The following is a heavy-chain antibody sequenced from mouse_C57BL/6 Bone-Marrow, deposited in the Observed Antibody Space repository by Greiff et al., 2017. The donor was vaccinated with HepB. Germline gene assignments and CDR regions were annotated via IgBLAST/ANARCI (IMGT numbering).Heavy chain of an antibody. V-gene: IGHV1-26*01. D-gene: IGHD2-3*01. CDR2: INPNNGGT. Sequence: EVQLQQSGPELVKPGASVKISCKASGYTFTDYYMNWVKQSHGKSLEWIGDINPNNGGTSYNQKFKGKATLTVDKYSSTAYMERRSLTSEDSAVYYCAREGIYDGYYDAMDYWGQGTSVTVSS. CDR3: AREGIYDGYYDAMDY. CDR1: GYTFTDYY. J-gene: IGHJ4*01.